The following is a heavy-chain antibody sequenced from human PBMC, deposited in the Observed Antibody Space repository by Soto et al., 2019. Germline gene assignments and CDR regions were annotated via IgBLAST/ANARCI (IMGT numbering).Heavy chain of an antibody. J-gene: IGHJ3*02. CDR2: ISSSSSTI. V-gene: IGHV3-48*01. Sequence: EVQLVESGGGLVQPGGSLRLSCAASGFTFSSYSMNWVRQAPGKGLEWVSYISSSSSTIYYADSVKGRFTISRDNGKNALYLQMDSLRAEDTAVYYCAIDGYSSSWYLGYAFDIWGQGTMVTVSS. CDR1: GFTFSSYS. D-gene: IGHD6-13*01. CDR3: AIDGYSSSWYLGYAFDI.